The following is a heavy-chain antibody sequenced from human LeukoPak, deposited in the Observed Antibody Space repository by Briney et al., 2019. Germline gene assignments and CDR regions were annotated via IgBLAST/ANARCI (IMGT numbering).Heavy chain of an antibody. V-gene: IGHV4-4*07. Sequence: KASETLSLTCTVSGGSVSSYYWSWIRQPAGKGLEWIGRIYTSGSTNYNPSLKSRVTMSVDTSKNQFSLKLSSVTAADTAVYYCARDANYYDSSGLNWFDPWGQGTLVTVSS. D-gene: IGHD3-22*01. CDR3: ARDANYYDSSGLNWFDP. CDR1: GGSVSSYY. CDR2: IYTSGST. J-gene: IGHJ5*02.